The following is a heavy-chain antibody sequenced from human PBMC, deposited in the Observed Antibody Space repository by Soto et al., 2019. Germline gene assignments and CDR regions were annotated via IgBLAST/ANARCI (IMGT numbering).Heavy chain of an antibody. J-gene: IGHJ4*02. V-gene: IGHV3-48*02. D-gene: IGHD1-26*01. CDR3: ARDHLWAFDN. CDR2: IAWSTSTNI. CDR1: GFTFTGYS. Sequence: GGSLRLSCAASGFTFTGYSMNWVRQAPGKGLEWISYIAWSTSTNIDYADSVRGRFTISRDDAKDSLYLQMNSLTDGDTAVDYCARDHLWAFDNSGQGAQVTVSS.